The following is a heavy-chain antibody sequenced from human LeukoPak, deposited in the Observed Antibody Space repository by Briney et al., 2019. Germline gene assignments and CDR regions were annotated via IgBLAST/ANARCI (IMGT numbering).Heavy chain of an antibody. J-gene: IGHJ4*02. Sequence: PGGSLRLSCAASGFTFDDYGMSWVRQAPGKGLEWVSAISGSGGSTYYADSVKGRFTISRDNSKNTLYLQMNSLRAEDTAVYYCAKDLYYYDSSGYYYARNYFDYWGQGTLVTVSS. V-gene: IGHV3-23*01. D-gene: IGHD3-22*01. CDR2: ISGSGGST. CDR3: AKDLYYYDSSGYYYARNYFDY. CDR1: GFTFDDYG.